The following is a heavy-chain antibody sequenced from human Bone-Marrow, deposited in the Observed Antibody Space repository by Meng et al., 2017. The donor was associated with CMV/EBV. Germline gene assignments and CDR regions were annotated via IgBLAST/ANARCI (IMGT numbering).Heavy chain of an antibody. V-gene: IGHV3-53*01. CDR3: ARDRFLEWLSGYYGMDV. D-gene: IGHD3-3*01. CDR1: GFTVSSNY. CDR2: IYSGGST. Sequence: GESLKISCAASGFTVSSNYMSWVRQAPGKGLEWVSVIYSGGSTYYADSVKGRFTISRDNAKNSLYLQMNSLRAEDTAVYYCARDRFLEWLSGYYGMDVWGQGTTVTVSS. J-gene: IGHJ6*02.